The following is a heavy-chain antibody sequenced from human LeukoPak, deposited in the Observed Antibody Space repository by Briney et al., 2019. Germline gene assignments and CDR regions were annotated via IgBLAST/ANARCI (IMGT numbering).Heavy chain of an antibody. D-gene: IGHD1-14*01. CDR3: VRDGYNQNRFDF. V-gene: IGHV3-7*03. Sequence: GGSLRLSCTASGFIFSGSWMAWIRQAPGKGLEWVAIIKKDGSEKYYVDSMKGRFTISRDNAKNSLFLQMNGLRAEDTAVYFCVRDGYNQNRFDFWGQGTLITVSS. J-gene: IGHJ4*02. CDR1: GFIFSGSW. CDR2: IKKDGSEK.